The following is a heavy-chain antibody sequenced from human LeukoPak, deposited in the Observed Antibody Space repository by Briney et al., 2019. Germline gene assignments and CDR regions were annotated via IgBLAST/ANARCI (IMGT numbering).Heavy chain of an antibody. J-gene: IGHJ4*02. D-gene: IGHD3-16*01. CDR1: GFSFTGYG. V-gene: IGHV3-48*01. Sequence: PGGSLRLSCAASGFSFTGYGMNWVRQAPGKGLEWVSYISSGSSTIYYADSVKGRFTVSRDNAKNSLYLQVNSLRAEDAAVYYCARFRGDYYFDYWGQGTLVTVSS. CDR2: ISSGSSTI. CDR3: ARFRGDYYFDY.